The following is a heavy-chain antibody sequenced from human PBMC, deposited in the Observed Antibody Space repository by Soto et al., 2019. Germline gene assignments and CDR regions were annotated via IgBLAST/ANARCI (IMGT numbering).Heavy chain of an antibody. D-gene: IGHD3-22*01. V-gene: IGHV3-35*01. CDR3: AKSGDRYYYDSSGYPTAPFDY. Sequence: GGSLRLCCAACGFTFSNSDMNWVHQAPGKGLEWVSGVSWNGSRTHYADSVKGRFTISRDNSKNTLYLQMNSLRAEDTAVYYCAKSGDRYYYDSSGYPTAPFDYWGQGTLVTVSS. CDR2: VSWNGSRT. J-gene: IGHJ4*02. CDR1: GFTFSNSD.